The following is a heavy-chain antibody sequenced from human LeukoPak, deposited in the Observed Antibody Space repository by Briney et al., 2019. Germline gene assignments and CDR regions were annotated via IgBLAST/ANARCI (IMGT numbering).Heavy chain of an antibody. Sequence: ASVKVSCKASGYTFTSYDINWVRQATGQGLEWMGWMNPNSGNTGYAQKFQGRVTITRNTSISTAYMELSSLRSEDTAVYYCARGPVVCSSTGCFFRQYYYMDVWGKGTTVTVSS. J-gene: IGHJ6*03. CDR3: ARGPVVCSSTGCFFRQYYYMDV. CDR1: GYTFTSYD. V-gene: IGHV1-8*03. CDR2: MNPNSGNT. D-gene: IGHD2-2*01.